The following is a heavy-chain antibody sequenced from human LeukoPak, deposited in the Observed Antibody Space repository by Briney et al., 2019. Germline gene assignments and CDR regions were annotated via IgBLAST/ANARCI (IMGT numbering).Heavy chain of an antibody. CDR3: ARGLGDFWSGCLENWFDP. J-gene: IGHJ5*02. V-gene: IGHV4-61*02. D-gene: IGHD3-3*01. CDR1: GGSISSGSYY. CDR2: IYTSGST. Sequence: PSQTLSLTCTVSGGSISSGSYYWSWIRQPAGKGVERIGRIYTSGSTNYNPSLKSRVTISVDTSKNQFSLKLSSVTAADTAVYYCARGLGDFWSGCLENWFDPWGQGTLVTVSS.